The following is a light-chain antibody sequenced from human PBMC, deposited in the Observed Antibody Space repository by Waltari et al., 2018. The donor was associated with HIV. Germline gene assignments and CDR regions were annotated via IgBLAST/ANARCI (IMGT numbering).Light chain of an antibody. J-gene: IGLJ3*02. CDR1: YSDIGRYNY. CDR2: DVS. V-gene: IGLV2-11*01. Sequence: QSPLTQPRSVSGSPGQSVTISCTGTYSDIGRYNYVSLYQQHPGKAPKLMIFDVSSRSSGVPDRFSGSKSGNTASLIISGLQAEDEADYYCCSDAGNYPWVFGGGTKLTVL. CDR3: CSDAGNYPWV.